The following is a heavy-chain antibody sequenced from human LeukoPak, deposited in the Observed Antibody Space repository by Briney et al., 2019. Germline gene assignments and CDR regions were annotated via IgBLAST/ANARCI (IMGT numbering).Heavy chain of an antibody. CDR3: ARVPGPAADY. Sequence: GRSLRLSCAASGFTLSSYAMHWVRQAPGKGLEWVAVISYDGSNKYYADSVKGRFTISRDNSKNTLYLQMNSLRAEDTAVYYCARVPGPAADYWGQGTLVTVSS. J-gene: IGHJ4*02. V-gene: IGHV3-30-3*01. CDR2: ISYDGSNK. CDR1: GFTLSSYA. D-gene: IGHD6-13*01.